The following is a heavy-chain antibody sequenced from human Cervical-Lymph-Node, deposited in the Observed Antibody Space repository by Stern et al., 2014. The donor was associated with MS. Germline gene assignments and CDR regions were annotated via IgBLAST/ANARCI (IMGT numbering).Heavy chain of an antibody. V-gene: IGHV5-51*01. CDR1: GYTFTSYW. CDR3: ARQRYFDY. CDR2: IFPGGSDI. J-gene: IGHJ4*02. Sequence: VQLGQSGPEVKRPGESLKISCQASGYTFTSYWIGWVRQMPGKGLEWIAIIFPGGSDIRYSPSFQGPGTLSADKSSRPAYLQWNNLKASDTAIYYCARQRYFDYWGQGTLVTVSS.